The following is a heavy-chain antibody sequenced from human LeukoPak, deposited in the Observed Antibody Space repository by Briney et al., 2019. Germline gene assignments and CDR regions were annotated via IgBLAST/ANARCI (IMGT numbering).Heavy chain of an antibody. Sequence: PGGSLRLSCAASAFTFSSYWMHWVRQAPGKGLEWVSSITSPVGRMYYADSLKGRITISRDNARSTLYLQMNSLRAEDTAVYYCATDGRSSGWYGFDYWGQGILVTVSS. D-gene: IGHD6-19*01. CDR2: ITSPVGRM. V-gene: IGHV3-21*01. CDR3: ATDGRSSGWYGFDY. J-gene: IGHJ4*02. CDR1: AFTFSSYW.